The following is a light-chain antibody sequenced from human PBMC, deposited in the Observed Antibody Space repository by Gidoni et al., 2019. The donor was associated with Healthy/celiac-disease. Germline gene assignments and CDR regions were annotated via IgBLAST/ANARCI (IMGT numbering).Light chain of an antibody. CDR2: EVS. V-gene: IGLV2-23*02. Sequence: QSALTQPAYVSGSPGQSITISCTGTSSDVGSYNLVSWYQQHPGKAPNLMICEVSKRPSGVSNRFSGSKSGNTASLTISGLQAEDEADYYCCSYAGSSTLGVFGTGTKFTVL. CDR1: SSDVGSYNL. CDR3: CSYAGSSTLGV. J-gene: IGLJ1*01.